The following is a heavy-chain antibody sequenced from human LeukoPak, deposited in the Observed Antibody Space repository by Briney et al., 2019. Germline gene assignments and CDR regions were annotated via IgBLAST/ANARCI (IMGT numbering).Heavy chain of an antibody. CDR1: GFTFSNYA. Sequence: PGGSLRLSCAASGFTFSNYAMSWVRQPPGKGLEWIGYIYYSGTTNYNPSLKSRVTISVDTSKNQFSLKLSSVTAADTAVYYCARGVYIAAAQYGYWGQGTLVTVSS. V-gene: IGHV4-59*01. CDR3: ARGVYIAAAQYGY. J-gene: IGHJ4*02. D-gene: IGHD6-13*01. CDR2: IYYSGTT.